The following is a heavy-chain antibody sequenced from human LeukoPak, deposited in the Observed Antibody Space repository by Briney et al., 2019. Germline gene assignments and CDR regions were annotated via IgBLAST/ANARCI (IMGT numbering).Heavy chain of an antibody. Sequence: GGSLRHSCTPSGFTSTDYYTNAICHAPRKGLEWLSYVSTDSAYTNYAGSVKGRVTISRDNAKSSLYLQLISLTAEDTAVYYCSREDNWYFDLWGRGTLVTVSS. V-gene: IGHV3-11*05. CDR1: GFTSTDYY. CDR3: SREDNWYFDL. CDR2: VSTDSAYT. J-gene: IGHJ2*01.